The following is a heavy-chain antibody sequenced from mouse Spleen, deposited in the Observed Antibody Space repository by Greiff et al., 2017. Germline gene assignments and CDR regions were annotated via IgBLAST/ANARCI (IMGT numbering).Heavy chain of an antibody. Sequence: EVNVVESGGGLVQPGGSLKLSCATSGFTFSDYYMYWVRQTPEKRLEWVAYISNGGGSTYYPDTVKGRFTISRDNAKNTLYLQMSRLKSEDTAMYYCARRGYGSFYAMDYWGQGTSVTVSS. CDR1: GFTFSDYY. D-gene: IGHD1-1*01. CDR3: ARRGYGSFYAMDY. CDR2: ISNGGGST. V-gene: IGHV5-12*02. J-gene: IGHJ4*01.